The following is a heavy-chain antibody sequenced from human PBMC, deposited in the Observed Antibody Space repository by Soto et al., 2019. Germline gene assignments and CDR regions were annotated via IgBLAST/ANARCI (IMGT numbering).Heavy chain of an antibody. V-gene: IGHV1-69*01. D-gene: IGHD3-22*01. CDR2: IIHMFGTP. CDR1: GATFRNLD. CDR3: ARPLRDRNFYHGLAV. Sequence: QVQLVQSGAELKKPGSSVKVACKASGATFRNLDISCVRQAPGQGLEWLGGIIHMFGTPNYAQKFQGRVTISAEESTTPAYLELSSLRSADTAVYFCARPLRDRNFYHGLAVWGQGTTVPVSS. J-gene: IGHJ6*02.